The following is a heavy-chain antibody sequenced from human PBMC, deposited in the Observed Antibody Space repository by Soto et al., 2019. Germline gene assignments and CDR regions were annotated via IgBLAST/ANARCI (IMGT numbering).Heavy chain of an antibody. J-gene: IGHJ3*02. Sequence: GGSLRLFCAGSGFTFSSYGMHWVRQAPGKGLEWVAVIWYDGSNKYYADSVKGRFTISRDNSKNTLYLQMNSLRAEDTAVYYCVSPGDYDAFDIWGQGTMVTVSS. V-gene: IGHV3-33*01. CDR2: IWYDGSNK. CDR1: GFTFSSYG. CDR3: VSPGDYDAFDI. D-gene: IGHD4-17*01.